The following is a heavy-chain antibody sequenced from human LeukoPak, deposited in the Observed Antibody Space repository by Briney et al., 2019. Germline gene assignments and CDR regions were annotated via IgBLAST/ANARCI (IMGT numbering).Heavy chain of an antibody. CDR2: FYHSGTT. V-gene: IGHV4-38-2*02. J-gene: IGHJ6*03. CDR1: GYSISSGYY. D-gene: IGHD2-15*01. Sequence: SSETLSLTCTVSGYSISSGYYWGWIRQPPGKGLEWIGSFYHSGTTSYNPSLKSRLTISVDTSKNQFSLKLSSVTAADTAVYYCAGPPARDYYMDVWGKGTTVTVSS. CDR3: AGPPARDYYMDV.